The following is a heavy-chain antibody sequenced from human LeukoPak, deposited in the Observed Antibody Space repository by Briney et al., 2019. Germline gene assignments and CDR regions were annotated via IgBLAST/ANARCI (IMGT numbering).Heavy chain of an antibody. J-gene: IGHJ5*02. V-gene: IGHV4-39*07. CDR2: IYYSGST. CDR1: GGSFTSSSYY. CDR3: ARGGSSSWYWFDP. Sequence: SETLSLTCTVSGGSFTSSSYYWGWIRQPPGKGLEWIGSIYYSGSTYYNPSLKSRVTISVDASKNQFSLKLSSVTAADTAVYYCARGGSSSWYWFDPWGQGTLITVSS. D-gene: IGHD6-13*01.